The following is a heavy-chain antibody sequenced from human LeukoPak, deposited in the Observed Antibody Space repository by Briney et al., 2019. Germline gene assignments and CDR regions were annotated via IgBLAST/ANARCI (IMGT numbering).Heavy chain of an antibody. Sequence: GGSLRLSCAASGFTFSSNAMHWVRQAPGKGLEWVTILSYDGSIKFYGDSVKGRFTISRDNSKNTLFLQMDSLRPEDTAVYYCARAASGYYSGFDYWGQGTLVTVSS. CDR2: LSYDGSIK. CDR3: ARAASGYYSGFDY. CDR1: GFTFSSNA. J-gene: IGHJ4*02. V-gene: IGHV3-30-3*01. D-gene: IGHD5-12*01.